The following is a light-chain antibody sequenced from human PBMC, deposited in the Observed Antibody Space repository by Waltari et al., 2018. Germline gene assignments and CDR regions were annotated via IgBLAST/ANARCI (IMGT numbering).Light chain of an antibody. CDR3: CSYAGSAVSV. V-gene: IGLV2-23*02. CDR2: DVN. CDR1: RSAIGQYNL. J-gene: IGLJ3*02. Sequence: QSALTQTATVSGSPGQSITISCSGTRSAIGQYNLVSWYQQHPGNAPTLIIYDVNKRPSWVSNRFSGSKSGNTAFLTVSGLQTADEADYYCCSYAGSAVSVFGGGTKLTV.